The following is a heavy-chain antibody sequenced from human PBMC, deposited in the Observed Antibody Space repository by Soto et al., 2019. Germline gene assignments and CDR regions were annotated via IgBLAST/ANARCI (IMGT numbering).Heavy chain of an antibody. CDR3: ARGRRWGQSVKGLDS. CDR2: INHSGTT. D-gene: IGHD3-16*01. J-gene: IGHJ4*02. Sequence: SETLSLTCAVSGGSFSGYYWTWIRQAPGKGLEWIGEINHSGTTNYNPSLKSRVSVSVDTSKNQFSLKLTSVTAADTCVYYCARGRRWGQSVKGLDSWGQGTLVTVSS. CDR1: GGSFSGYY. V-gene: IGHV4-34*01.